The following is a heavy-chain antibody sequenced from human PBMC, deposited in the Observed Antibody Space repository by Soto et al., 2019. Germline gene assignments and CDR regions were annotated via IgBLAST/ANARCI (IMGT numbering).Heavy chain of an antibody. D-gene: IGHD3-10*01. CDR1: GGSISSGGYS. CDR2: IYHSGST. J-gene: IGHJ5*02. Sequence: QLQLQESGSGLVKPSQTLSLTCAVSGGSISSGGYSWSWIRQPPGKGLEWIGYIYHSGSTYYNPSLKSRVTISVDRTKNQFSLKLSSVTAADTAVYYCARVLLGYYGSGSYSLFDPWGQGTLVTVSS. CDR3: ARVLLGYYGSGSYSLFDP. V-gene: IGHV4-30-2*01.